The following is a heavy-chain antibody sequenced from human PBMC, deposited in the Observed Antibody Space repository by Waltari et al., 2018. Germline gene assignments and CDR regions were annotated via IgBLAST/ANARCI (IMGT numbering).Heavy chain of an antibody. CDR1: GFTFRSYE. J-gene: IGHJ5*02. CDR2: ISSSGSTI. D-gene: IGHD2-15*01. Sequence: EVQLVESGGGLVQPGGSLRLSCAASGFTFRSYEMNWVRQAPGKGLEWFSYISSSGSTIYYADSVKGRFTISRDNAKNSLYLQMNSLRAEDTAVYYCARVTSGGSCCVNWFDPWGQGTLVTVSS. CDR3: ARVTSGGSCCVNWFDP. V-gene: IGHV3-48*03.